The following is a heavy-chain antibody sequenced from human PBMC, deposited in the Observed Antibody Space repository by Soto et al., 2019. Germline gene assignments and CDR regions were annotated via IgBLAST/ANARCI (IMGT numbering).Heavy chain of an antibody. D-gene: IGHD3-9*01. J-gene: IGHJ4*02. V-gene: IGHV4-59*11. CDR1: GSSISRHY. Sequence: SETLSLTCTVSGSSISRHYWSWIRQPPGKGLEWIGYIYYSGSTNYNPSLKSRVTISVDTSKNQFSLKLSSVTAADTAVYYCARVDYDILTGYSPLGYWGQGTLVTVSS. CDR2: IYYSGST. CDR3: ARVDYDILTGYSPLGY.